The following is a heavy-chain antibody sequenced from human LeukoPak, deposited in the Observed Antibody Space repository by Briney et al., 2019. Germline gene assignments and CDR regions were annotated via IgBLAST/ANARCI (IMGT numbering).Heavy chain of an antibody. D-gene: IGHD3-22*01. V-gene: IGHV3-23*01. CDR1: RITLSNYG. Sequence: GGSLRLSYAVSRITLSNYGMSWVRQAPGKGLEWVAGISDSGGRTNYADSVKGRFTISGDNPKNTMYLQMNSLRAEDTAVYFCAKRGVVIRVILVGFHKEAYYFDSWGQGALVTVSS. CDR2: ISDSGGRT. J-gene: IGHJ4*02. CDR3: AKRGVVIRVILVGFHKEAYYFDS.